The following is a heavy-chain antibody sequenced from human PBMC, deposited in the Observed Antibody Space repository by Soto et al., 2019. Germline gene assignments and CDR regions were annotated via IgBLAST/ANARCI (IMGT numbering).Heavy chain of an antibody. CDR3: ASNYYGSGSFLYGMDV. J-gene: IGHJ6*02. V-gene: IGHV3-30*03. CDR2: ISYDGSNK. D-gene: IGHD3-10*01. Sequence: LRLSCVASGFTFSNYGMHWVRQAPGKGLEWVAVISYDGSNKFYADSVKGRFTISRDNSKNTLYLQMNSLRAEDTAVYYCASNYYGSGSFLYGMDVWGQGTTVTVSS. CDR1: GFTFSNYG.